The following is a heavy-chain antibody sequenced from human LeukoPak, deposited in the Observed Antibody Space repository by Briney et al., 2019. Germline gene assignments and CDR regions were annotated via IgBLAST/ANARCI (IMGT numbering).Heavy chain of an antibody. CDR3: VRDDDRPDNGLDY. D-gene: IGHD3-22*01. V-gene: IGHV3-23*01. J-gene: IGHJ4*02. CDR1: GFTFSSHA. Sequence: PGGSLRLSCAASGFTFSSHAMSWVRLAPGKGLEWVSGISSNGDKTYYADSVKGRFTISRDNSKNTLYLQMNTLRAEDTAVYYCVRDDDRPDNGLDYWGQGTLVTVSS. CDR2: ISSNGDKT.